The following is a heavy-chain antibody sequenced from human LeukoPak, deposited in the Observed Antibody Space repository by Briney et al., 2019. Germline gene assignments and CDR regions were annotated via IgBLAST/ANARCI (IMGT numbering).Heavy chain of an antibody. CDR3: ARDIMSGYSYGLIDY. Sequence: PSETLSLTCTVSGGSISSSSYYWGWIRQPPGKGLEWIGSIYYSGSTYYNPSLKSRVTISVDTSKNQFSLKLSSVTAADTAVYYCARDIMSGYSYGLIDYWGQGTLVTVSS. CDR1: GGSISSSSYY. J-gene: IGHJ4*02. CDR2: IYYSGST. D-gene: IGHD5-18*01. V-gene: IGHV4-39*07.